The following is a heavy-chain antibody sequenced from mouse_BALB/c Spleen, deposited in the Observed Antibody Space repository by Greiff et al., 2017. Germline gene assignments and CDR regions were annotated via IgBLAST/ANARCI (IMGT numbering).Heavy chain of an antibody. CDR3: ARGGGYGKAMDY. D-gene: IGHD2-10*02. J-gene: IGHJ4*01. CDR1: GYTFTDYA. CDR2: ISTYYGDA. Sequence: VQLQQSGAELVRPGVSVKISCKGSGYTFTDYAMHWVKQSHAKSLEWIGVISTYYGDASYNQKFKGKATMTVDKSSSTAYMELARLTSEDSAIYYCARGGGYGKAMDYWGQGTSVTVSS. V-gene: IGHV1S137*01.